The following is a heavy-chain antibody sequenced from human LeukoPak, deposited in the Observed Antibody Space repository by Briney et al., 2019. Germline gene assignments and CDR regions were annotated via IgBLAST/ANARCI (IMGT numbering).Heavy chain of an antibody. CDR3: ARVTSSGGVDN. Sequence: KPSETLSLTCTVSGGSIITSRYYWGWIRQPPGKGLEWVGSVYYSGSTYYNPSLKSRVVTSVDTSKKQFFLKVTSVTAADTAVYYCARVTSSGGVDNWGQGTLVTVSS. D-gene: IGHD2-21*02. V-gene: IGHV4-39*07. CDR2: VYYSGST. J-gene: IGHJ4*02. CDR1: GGSIITSRYY.